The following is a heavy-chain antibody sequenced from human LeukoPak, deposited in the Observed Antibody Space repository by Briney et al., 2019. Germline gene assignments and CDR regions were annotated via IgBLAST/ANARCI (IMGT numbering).Heavy chain of an antibody. D-gene: IGHD5-12*01. Sequence: GGSLRLSCAASGFSFSTYSMTWVRQAPGKGLEWVSYISSSGTTIYYADSVKGRFTISRDNAKNSLYLHMNSLRDEDTAAYYCARDRYSTYWGQGTLVTVSS. CDR3: ARDRYSTY. V-gene: IGHV3-48*02. CDR2: ISSSGTTI. CDR1: GFSFSTYS. J-gene: IGHJ4*02.